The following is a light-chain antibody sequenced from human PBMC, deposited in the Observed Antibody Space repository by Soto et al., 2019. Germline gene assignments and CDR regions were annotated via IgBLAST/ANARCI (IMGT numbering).Light chain of an antibody. CDR3: SSYTSSSSYV. V-gene: IGLV2-14*01. Sequence: QSALTQPASVSGSPGQSLTISCTGTSSDVGGYNYVSWYQQHPGRAPRLIIYEVSNRPSGVSNRFSGSKSGNTASLTISGLQAEDEAHYYCSSYTSSSSYVFGTGTKLTVL. CDR2: EVS. J-gene: IGLJ1*01. CDR1: SSDVGGYNY.